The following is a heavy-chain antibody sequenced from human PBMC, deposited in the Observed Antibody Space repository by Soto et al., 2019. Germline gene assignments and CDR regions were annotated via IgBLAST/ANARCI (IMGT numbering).Heavy chain of an antibody. Sequence: QVQLVQSGTEVKKPGSSVRVSCKASGGTVSSYDISWMRQAPGQGLEWMGGIIPIFGRANYAQKFQGRVTITADESTSTAYMELSSLRSEDTAVYYCARDLGYCSGGSCYGTWGQGTLVTVSS. CDR1: GGTVSSYD. D-gene: IGHD2-15*01. CDR2: IIPIFGRA. J-gene: IGHJ5*02. V-gene: IGHV1-69*12. CDR3: ARDLGYCSGGSCYGT.